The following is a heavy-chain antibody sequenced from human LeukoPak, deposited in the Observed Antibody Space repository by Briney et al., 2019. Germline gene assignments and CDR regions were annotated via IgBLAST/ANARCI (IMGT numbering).Heavy chain of an antibody. D-gene: IGHD1-26*01. CDR2: IYYSGST. Sequence: SETLSLTCTVSGGSISSSNYYWGWIRQPPGKGLEWIGTIYYSGSTYYNPSLKSRVTISIDTSNKQFSLKLSSVTAADTAVYYCARVGPTFHYYYMDVWGKGTTVTISS. CDR1: GGSISSSNYY. CDR3: ARVGPTFHYYYMDV. J-gene: IGHJ6*03. V-gene: IGHV4-39*01.